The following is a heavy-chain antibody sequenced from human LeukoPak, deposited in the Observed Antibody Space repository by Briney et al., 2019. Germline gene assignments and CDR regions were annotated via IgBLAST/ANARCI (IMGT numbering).Heavy chain of an antibody. J-gene: IGHJ4*02. CDR1: GFSFSSYS. CDR2: ISSSSNYI. Sequence: GGSLRLSCAASGFSFSSYSMKWVRQAPGKGLEWVSSISSSSNYIYYADSVKGRFTISRDNAKNSLYLQMNSLRAEDTAVYYCAREVQLERLGFGKEGSAFDYWGQGNLVTVSS. CDR3: AREVQLERLGFGKEGSAFDY. V-gene: IGHV3-21*01. D-gene: IGHD1-1*01.